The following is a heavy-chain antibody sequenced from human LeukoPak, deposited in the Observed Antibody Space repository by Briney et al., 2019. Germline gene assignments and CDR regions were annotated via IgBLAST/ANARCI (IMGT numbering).Heavy chain of an antibody. J-gene: IGHJ4*02. Sequence: SETLSLTCTVSGGSISSTDDYWGWIRQPPGKGPEWIGSIYYSGSTYYNPSLKSRVTISVDTSKNQFSLKLSSVTAADTAVYYCARGHYVLRFLEWFRWGQGTLVTVSS. CDR1: GGSISSTDDY. CDR3: ARGHYVLRFLEWFR. V-gene: IGHV4-39*07. D-gene: IGHD3-3*01. CDR2: IYYSGST.